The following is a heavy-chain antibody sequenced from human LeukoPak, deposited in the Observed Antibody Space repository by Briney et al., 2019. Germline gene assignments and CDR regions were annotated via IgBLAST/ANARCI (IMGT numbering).Heavy chain of an antibody. D-gene: IGHD3-3*01. CDR1: GGSISSSSYY. CDR3: ARDHYDFWSGYQNWFDP. V-gene: IGHV4-39*07. J-gene: IGHJ5*02. Sequence: SETLSLTCTVSGGSISSSSYYWGWIRQPPGKGLEWIGEINHSGSTNYNPSLKSRVTISVDTSKNQFSLKLSSVTAADTAVYYCARDHYDFWSGYQNWFDPWGQGTLVTVSS. CDR2: INHSGST.